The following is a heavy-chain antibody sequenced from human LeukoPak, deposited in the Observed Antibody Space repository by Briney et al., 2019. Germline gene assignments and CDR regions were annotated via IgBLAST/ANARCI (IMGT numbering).Heavy chain of an antibody. CDR1: GFTFSSYA. CDR3: AKGRLGYCSSTSCLSSP. V-gene: IGHV3-23*01. CDR2: ISGSGGST. D-gene: IGHD2-2*01. Sequence: QTGGSLRLSCAASGFTFSSYAMSWARQAPGKGLEWVSAISGSGGSTYYADSVKGRFTISRDNSKNTLYLQMNSLRAEDTAVYYCAKGRLGYCSSTSCLSSPWGQGTLVTVSS. J-gene: IGHJ5*02.